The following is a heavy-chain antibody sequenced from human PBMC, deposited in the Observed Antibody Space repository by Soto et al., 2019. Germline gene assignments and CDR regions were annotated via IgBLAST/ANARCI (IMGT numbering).Heavy chain of an antibody. J-gene: IGHJ4*02. CDR3: AKGDRSSATVTTDYFDS. V-gene: IGHV3-23*01. D-gene: IGHD4-17*01. Sequence: GGSLRLSCVASGFTFSSYAMSWVRQTPGKGLEWVSVISGSGGSTYYADSVKGRFTISRDSSKNTRYRQMNSLRAEDTAVYYCAKGDRSSATVTTDYFDSWGQGTLVTVSS. CDR2: ISGSGGST. CDR1: GFTFSSYA.